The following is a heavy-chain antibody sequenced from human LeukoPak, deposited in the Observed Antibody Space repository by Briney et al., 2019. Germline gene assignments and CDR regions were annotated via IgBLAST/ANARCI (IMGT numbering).Heavy chain of an antibody. V-gene: IGHV3-7*01. CDR2: IKQDGSEK. CDR3: ARVTKQDAFDI. Sequence: FTFXSYWXXXVRQAPGKGLXXVANIKQDGSEKYYVDSVKGRFTISRDNAKNSLYLQMNSLRAEDTAVYYCARVTKQDAFDIWGQGTMVTVSS. D-gene: IGHD3-3*01. J-gene: IGHJ3*02. CDR1: FTFXSYW.